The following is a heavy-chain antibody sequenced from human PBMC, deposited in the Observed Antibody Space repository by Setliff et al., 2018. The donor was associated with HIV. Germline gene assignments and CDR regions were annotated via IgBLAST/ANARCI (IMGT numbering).Heavy chain of an antibody. J-gene: IGHJ2*01. CDR2: IYAGDSET. D-gene: IGHD3-9*01. CDR1: ENTFTRYW. CDR3: ARSDYDALTGFWYFDL. V-gene: IGHV5-51*01. Sequence: PGESLKISCKGSENTFTRYWIGWVRQMPGKGLEWMGIIYAGDSETKYSPSSEGQVTISADKSISTAYLQWSSLKASDTAMYYCARSDYDALTGFWYFDLWGRGTLVNVSS.